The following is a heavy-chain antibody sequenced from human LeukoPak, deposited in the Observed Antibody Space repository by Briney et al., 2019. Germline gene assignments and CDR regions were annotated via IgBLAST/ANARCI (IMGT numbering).Heavy chain of an antibody. J-gene: IGHJ4*02. CDR1: GYTFTSYY. V-gene: IGHV1-3*04. CDR2: INTGNGNT. D-gene: IGHD1-26*01. CDR3: ARVVGATTQLDY. Sequence: ASVKVSCKASGYTFTSYYMHWVRQAPGQGLEWMGWINTGNGNTKYSQKFQGKVTITRDTSASTAYMELSSLRSEDTAVYYCARVVGATTQLDYWGQGTLVTVSS.